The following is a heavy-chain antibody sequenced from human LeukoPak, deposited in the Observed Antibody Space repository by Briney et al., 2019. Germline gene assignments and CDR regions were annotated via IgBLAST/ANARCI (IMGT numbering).Heavy chain of an antibody. CDR2: IYHSGST. J-gene: IGHJ6*03. D-gene: IGHD2-2*01. CDR1: GYSISSGYY. CDR3: ARVRGYCSSTSCYYYYMDV. V-gene: IGHV4-38-2*02. Sequence: SETLSLTCTVSGYSISSGYYWGWIRQPPGKGLEWIGSIYHSGSTYYNPSLKSRVTISVDTSKNQFSLKLNSVTAADAAVYYCARVRGYCSSTSCYYYYMDVWGKGTTVTVSS.